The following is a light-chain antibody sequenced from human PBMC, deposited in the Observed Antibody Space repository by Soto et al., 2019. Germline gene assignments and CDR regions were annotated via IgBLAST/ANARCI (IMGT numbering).Light chain of an antibody. CDR3: CSYAGSYTHVV. J-gene: IGLJ2*01. V-gene: IGLV2-11*01. CDR2: DVS. Sequence: QSALTQPASVSESPGQSITISCTGTSSDVGASDYVSWYQQHPGKAPKLMIYDVSKRPSGVPDRFSGSKSGNTASLTISGLQAEDEADYYCCSYAGSYTHVVFGGGTKLTVL. CDR1: SSDVGASDY.